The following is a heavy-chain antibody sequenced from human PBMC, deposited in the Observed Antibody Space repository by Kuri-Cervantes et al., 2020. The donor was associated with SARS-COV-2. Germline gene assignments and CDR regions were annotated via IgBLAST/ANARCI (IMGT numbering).Heavy chain of an antibody. J-gene: IGHJ4*02. CDR1: GFTFSNYW. D-gene: IGHD5-24*01. CDR3: AKEGGHNEIDY. Sequence: GGSLRLSCAASGFTFSNYWMTWVRQAPGKALEWVSSISGSGSYIYYADSVKGRFTISRDNSKNTLSLQLNSLRAEDTAIYYCAKEGGHNEIDYWGQGTLVTVSS. CDR2: ISGSGSYI. V-gene: IGHV3-21*04.